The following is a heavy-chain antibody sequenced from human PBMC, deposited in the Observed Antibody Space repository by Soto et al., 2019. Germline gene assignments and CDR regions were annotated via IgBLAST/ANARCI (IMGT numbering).Heavy chain of an antibody. Sequence: GGSLRLCCAASGFTFSSYAMHWVRQAPGKGLEWVAVISYDGSNKYYADSVKGRFTTSRDNSKNTLYLQMNSLGAEDTGVYYCGRDSGGRGVGGGLVHFDYWGQGTLVTVSS. CDR3: GRDSGGRGVGGGLVHFDY. J-gene: IGHJ4*02. D-gene: IGHD1-26*01. CDR1: GFTFSSYA. V-gene: IGHV3-30-3*01. CDR2: ISYDGSNK.